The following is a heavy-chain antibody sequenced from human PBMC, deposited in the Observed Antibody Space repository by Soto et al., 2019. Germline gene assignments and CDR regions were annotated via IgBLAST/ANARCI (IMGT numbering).Heavy chain of an antibody. V-gene: IGHV1-3*01. CDR3: ARVDFICSSDVVI. CDR2: INVGNGNT. J-gene: IGHJ4*03. D-gene: IGHD3-3*02. CDR1: GYTFSIYP. Sequence: ASVKVSWKASGYTFSIYPMGWVRQAPGQRPEWMGWINVGNGNTKYSQKFQGRVNITRDTSARTVYMELNSLRSEDTAVYYCARVDFICSSDVVIWGQGTLVTVSS.